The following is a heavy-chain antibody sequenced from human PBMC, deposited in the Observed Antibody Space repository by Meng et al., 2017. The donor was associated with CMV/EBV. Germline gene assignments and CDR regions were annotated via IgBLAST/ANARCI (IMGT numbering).Heavy chain of an antibody. D-gene: IGHD3-16*01. CDR1: GFTFSNYN. J-gene: IGHJ3*01. V-gene: IGHV3-21*01. CDR2: ISSSSSYI. Sequence: GESLKISCAASGFTFSNYNINWVRQAPGKGLEWVSSISSSSSYIYYADSVQGRFTISRDNAKNSLYLQMNSLRVEDTAVYYCAKDRGELGYDAFDVWGQGTMVTVSS. CDR3: AKDRGELGYDAFDV.